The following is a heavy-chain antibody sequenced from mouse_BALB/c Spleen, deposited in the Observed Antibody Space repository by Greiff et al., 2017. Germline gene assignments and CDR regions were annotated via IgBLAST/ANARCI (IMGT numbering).Heavy chain of an antibody. CDR1: GFSITSGYF. D-gene: IGHD2-14*01. J-gene: IGHJ4*01. CDR3: ARGGGYRYGPMDY. Sequence: EVKLMESGPGLVKPSQSLSLTCSVTGFSITSGYFRYLLRQQPGNKLEWLGYISYDGSNNYNPSLKNRISITRDTSKNQFFLKLNSVTTEDTATYYCARGGGYRYGPMDYWGQGTSVTVSS. CDR2: ISYDGSN. V-gene: IGHV3-6*02.